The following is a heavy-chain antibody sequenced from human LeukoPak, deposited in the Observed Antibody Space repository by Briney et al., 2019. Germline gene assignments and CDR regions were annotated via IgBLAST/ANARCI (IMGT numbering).Heavy chain of an antibody. Sequence: GGYLRLSCAASGFTFDDYAMHWVRQAPGKGLEWVSGISWNSGSIGYADSVKGRFTISRDNAKNSLYLQMNSLRAEDTALYYCAKAGWRYYDSSGYYFDYWGQGTLVTVSS. D-gene: IGHD3-22*01. J-gene: IGHJ4*02. CDR2: ISWNSGSI. CDR1: GFTFDDYA. CDR3: AKAGWRYYDSSGYYFDY. V-gene: IGHV3-9*01.